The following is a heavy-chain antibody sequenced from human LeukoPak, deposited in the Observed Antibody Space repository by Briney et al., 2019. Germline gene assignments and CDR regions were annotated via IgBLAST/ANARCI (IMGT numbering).Heavy chain of an antibody. CDR1: GFTFSSYA. CDR2: INNSGGST. D-gene: IGHD6-13*01. V-gene: IGHV3-23*01. J-gene: IGHJ4*02. CDR3: AKFTADGSDDY. Sequence: GGSLRLSCAASGFTFSSYAMNWVRQAPGKGLAWVSGINNSGGSTYYADSVKGRFTISRDNSKNTLYLQMNSLRAEDTAVYYCAKFTADGSDDYWGQGTLVTVFS.